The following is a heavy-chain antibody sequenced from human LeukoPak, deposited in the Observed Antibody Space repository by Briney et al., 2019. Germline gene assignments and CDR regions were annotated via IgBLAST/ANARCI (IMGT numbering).Heavy chain of an antibody. CDR2: VWYDGGDK. CDR3: AKDRSTGLGSHFGYYFDY. V-gene: IGHV3-33*06. D-gene: IGHD3-10*01. CDR1: GFTFSSYA. Sequence: PGRPLRLSCVASGFTFSSYAMHWVRQAPGKGLEWVAFVWYDGGDKYYADSVKGRFTISRDNSKNTLSLQMNSLRAEDTAVYYCAKDRSTGLGSHFGYYFDYWGQGTLVTVSS. J-gene: IGHJ4*02.